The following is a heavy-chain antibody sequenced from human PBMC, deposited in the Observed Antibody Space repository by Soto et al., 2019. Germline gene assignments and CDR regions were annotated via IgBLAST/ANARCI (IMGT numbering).Heavy chain of an antibody. D-gene: IGHD5-18*01. J-gene: IGHJ4*02. Sequence: SVKLCRKVSGSTCTIKEIGWVRQAPGQWLEWMGWISTYNENMDTSPQLQGRLTMTTDTSTTTAYMELTNLKFDDTALYYCAYVGGYSTGDYSFDLWGQGTPVTVT. CDR3: AYVGGYSTGDYSFDL. CDR1: GSTCTIKE. V-gene: IGHV1-18*01. CDR2: ISTYNENM.